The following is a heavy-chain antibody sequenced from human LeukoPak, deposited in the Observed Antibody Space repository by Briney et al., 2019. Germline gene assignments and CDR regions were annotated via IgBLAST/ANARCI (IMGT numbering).Heavy chain of an antibody. D-gene: IGHD2-2*01. CDR3: XXDRXAPMHYYGMDV. CDR2: ISSSSSYI. CDR1: GFTFSSYS. Sequence: NPGGSLRLSCAASGFTFSSYSMNWVRQAPGKGLEWVSSISSSSSYIYYADSVKGRFTISRDNAKNSLYLQMNSLRAEDTAVYYXXXDRXAPMHYYGMDVWAKGPRSPSP. J-gene: IGHJ6*02. V-gene: IGHV3-21*01.